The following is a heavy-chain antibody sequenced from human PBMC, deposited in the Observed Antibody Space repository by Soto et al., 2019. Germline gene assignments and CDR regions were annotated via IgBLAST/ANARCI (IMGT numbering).Heavy chain of an antibody. V-gene: IGHV5-51*01. J-gene: IGHJ4*02. D-gene: IGHD6-13*01. CDR3: ATWRSSSWFDY. CDR2: IYSGDSKT. CDR1: GDRCSASG. Sequence: VPLSICCKGAGDRCSASGIGWMRQTPGKGLEWMGSIYSGDSKTRYSPSFQGQVTISADKSISTAYLQWSSLEASDTAMYYCATWRSSSWFDYWGQGTLVTVSS.